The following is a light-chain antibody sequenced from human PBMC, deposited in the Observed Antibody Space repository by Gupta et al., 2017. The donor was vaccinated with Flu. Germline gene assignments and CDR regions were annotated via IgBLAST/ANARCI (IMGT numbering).Light chain of an antibody. V-gene: IGKV3-15*01. CDR2: GAS. CDR3: QQYNNWPQIP. J-gene: IGKJ4*01. CDR1: QNVNTN. Sequence: EMVMTQSPATLSVSPGERVTLSCRASQNVNTNLAWYQQKPGQAPRLLIYGASTRATGIPARFSGSGSGTEFTLTISSLQSEDFAVYYCQQYNNWPQIPFGGGTKVEMK.